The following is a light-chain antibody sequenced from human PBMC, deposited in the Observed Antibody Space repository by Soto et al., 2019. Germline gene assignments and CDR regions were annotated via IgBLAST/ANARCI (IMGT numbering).Light chain of an antibody. CDR1: SSNIGNNY. CDR2: END. CDR3: GTWDSRLSLYV. J-gene: IGLJ1*01. V-gene: IGLV1-51*02. Sequence: QSVLTQPPSVSAAPGQKVTISCSGSSSNIGNNYLSWYQQLPGTAPKLLIYENDKRPSGIPDRFSCSKSGTSATLGITGLQTGDEADYYCGTWDSRLSLYVFGTGTKLTVL.